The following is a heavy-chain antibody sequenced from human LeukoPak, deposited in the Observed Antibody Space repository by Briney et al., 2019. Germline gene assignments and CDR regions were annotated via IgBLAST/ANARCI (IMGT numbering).Heavy chain of an antibody. J-gene: IGHJ4*02. D-gene: IGHD2-8*02. CDR3: ARDTGSMAARFFDY. Sequence: GGSLRLSCAASGFTFSSYGMHWVRQAPGKGLEWVAVISYDGSNKYYADSVKGRFTISRDNSKNTLYLQMNSLRAEDTAVYYCARDTGSMAARFFDYWGQGTLVTVSS. V-gene: IGHV3-30*03. CDR1: GFTFSSYG. CDR2: ISYDGSNK.